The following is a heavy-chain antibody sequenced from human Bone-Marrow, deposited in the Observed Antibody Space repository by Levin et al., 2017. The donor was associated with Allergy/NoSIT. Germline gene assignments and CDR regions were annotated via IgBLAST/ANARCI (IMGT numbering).Heavy chain of an antibody. CDR1: GFTFSSYW. J-gene: IGHJ6*02. CDR2: IKQDASEK. V-gene: IGHV3-7*01. CDR3: AREGGYYSYAMDV. D-gene: IGHD2-15*01. Sequence: GGSLRLSCAASGFTFSSYWVTWVRQAPGKGLEWVANIKQDASEKYYVDSVKGRFTISRDNAKNSLYLQMNSLRAEDTAVYYCAREGGYYSYAMDVWGQGTTVTVSS.